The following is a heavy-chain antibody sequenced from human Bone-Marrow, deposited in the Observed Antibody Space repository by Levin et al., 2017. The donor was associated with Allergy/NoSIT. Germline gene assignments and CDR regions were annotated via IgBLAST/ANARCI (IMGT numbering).Heavy chain of an antibody. D-gene: IGHD1-1*01. CDR2: IYSVGST. CDR1: GITVGNNY. V-gene: IGHV3-66*01. Sequence: GGSLRLFCAASGITVGNNYMSWVRQTPGKRLEWVAVIYSVGSTYYADSVKGRFTISRDSVKNTVYLQMNNLRGEDTAVYYCARDANGIYWGQGTLVTVSS. J-gene: IGHJ4*02. CDR3: ARDANGIY.